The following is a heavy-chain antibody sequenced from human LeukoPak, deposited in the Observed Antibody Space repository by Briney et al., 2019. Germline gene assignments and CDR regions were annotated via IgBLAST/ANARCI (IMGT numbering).Heavy chain of an antibody. CDR1: GFTFSNYA. Sequence: GGSLRLSCAASGFTFSNYAMSWVRQAPGKGLEWVSAISGSGGSTYYADSVKGRFTISRDTSKNTLYLQMNSLRAEDTAVYYCAKDPNYDILTGYPDYWGQGTLVTVSS. V-gene: IGHV3-23*01. CDR3: AKDPNYDILTGYPDY. D-gene: IGHD3-9*01. J-gene: IGHJ4*02. CDR2: ISGSGGST.